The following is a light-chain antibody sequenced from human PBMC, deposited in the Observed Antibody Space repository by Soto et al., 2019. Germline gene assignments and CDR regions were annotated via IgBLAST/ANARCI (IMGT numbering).Light chain of an antibody. CDR3: QQRSNWPST. CDR2: DAF. J-gene: IGKJ4*01. CDR1: QSVSSY. Sequence: EIVLTQSPATLSLSPGERAALSCRASQSVSSYLDWYQQKPGQAPRLLIYDAFKSDTGIPARFSGSGSGTDFTLIISSLEPEDFAVYYCQQRSNWPSTFGGGTKVEVK. V-gene: IGKV3-11*01.